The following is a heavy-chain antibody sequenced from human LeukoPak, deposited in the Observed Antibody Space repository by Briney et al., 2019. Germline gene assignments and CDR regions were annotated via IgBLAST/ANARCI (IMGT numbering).Heavy chain of an antibody. CDR1: GVSIRGDTYY. CDR3: ARLWDSTGLYFYYYMDV. D-gene: IGHD6-19*01. J-gene: IGHJ6*03. V-gene: IGHV4-39*01. CDR2: YHIGNT. Sequence: SETLSLTCTVSGVSIRGDTYYWGWIRQPPGKGLEWIGNYHIGNTYYNPSLKSRVTISEDTPKNQFSLRVNSVTAADTAVYYCARLWDSTGLYFYYYMDVWGEGTTVTVSS.